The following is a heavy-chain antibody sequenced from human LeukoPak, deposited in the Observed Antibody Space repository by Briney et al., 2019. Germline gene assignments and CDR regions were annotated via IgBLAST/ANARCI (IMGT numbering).Heavy chain of an antibody. CDR1: GGSISSYY. CDR3: ARDSDPYYYYGMDV. CDR2: IYYSGST. J-gene: IGHJ6*02. Sequence: SETLSLTCTVSGGSISSYYWSWIRQPPGKGLEWIGYIYYSGSTNYNPSLKSRVTTSVDTSKNQFSLKLSSVTAADTAVYYRARDSDPYYYYGMDVWGQGTTVTVSS. V-gene: IGHV4-59*01. D-gene: IGHD3-10*01.